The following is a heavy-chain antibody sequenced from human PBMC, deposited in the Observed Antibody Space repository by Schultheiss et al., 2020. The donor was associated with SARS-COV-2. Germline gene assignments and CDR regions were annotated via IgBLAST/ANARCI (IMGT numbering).Heavy chain of an antibody. Sequence: GESLKISCAASGFTFSSYWMHWVRQAPGKGLVWVSRINSDGSSTSYADSVKGRFTISRDNAKNTLYLQMNSLRAEDTAVYYCASSGYDSSGYYPTWYFDLWGRGTLVTVSS. CDR3: ASSGYDSSGYYPTWYFDL. CDR1: GFTFSSYW. J-gene: IGHJ2*01. CDR2: INSDGSST. V-gene: IGHV3-74*01. D-gene: IGHD3-22*01.